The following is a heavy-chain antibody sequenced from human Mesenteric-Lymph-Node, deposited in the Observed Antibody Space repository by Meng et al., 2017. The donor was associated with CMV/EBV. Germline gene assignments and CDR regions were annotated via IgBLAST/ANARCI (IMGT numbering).Heavy chain of an antibody. Sequence: GGSLRLSCAASGFRFSNAWMTWVRQAPGKGLEWVGRIKTRADGGTTDYGAPVKGRFTISRDDSRDTLYLQMNSLITEDTGVYYCSTSRSVWGQGTTVTVSS. V-gene: IGHV3-15*01. D-gene: IGHD4-17*01. J-gene: IGHJ6*02. CDR3: STSRSV. CDR1: GFRFSNAW. CDR2: IKTRADGGTT.